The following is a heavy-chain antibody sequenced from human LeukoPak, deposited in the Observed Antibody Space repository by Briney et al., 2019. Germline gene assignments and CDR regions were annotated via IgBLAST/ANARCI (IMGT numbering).Heavy chain of an antibody. CDR3: ARDRLSSSWYSRYFQH. CDR1: GYAFTSYG. J-gene: IGHJ1*01. D-gene: IGHD6-13*01. V-gene: IGHV1-18*04. Sequence: APVKVSCKASGYAFTSYGISWVRQAPGQGLEWMGWISAYNGNTNYAQKLQGRVTMTTDTSTSTAYMELRSLRSDDTAVYYCARDRLSSSWYSRYFQHWGQGTLVTVSS. CDR2: ISAYNGNT.